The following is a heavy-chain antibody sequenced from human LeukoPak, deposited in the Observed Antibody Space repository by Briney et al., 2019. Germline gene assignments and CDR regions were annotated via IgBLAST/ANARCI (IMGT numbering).Heavy chain of an antibody. D-gene: IGHD1-26*01. Sequence: SETLSLTCTVSGGSISSSSYYWGWIRQPPGKGLEWIGSIYYSGSTYYNPSLKSRVTIPVDTSKNQFSLKLSSVTAADTAVYYCARETARGSYSSLYYFDYWGQGTLVTVSS. CDR3: ARETARGSYSSLYYFDY. CDR2: IYYSGST. J-gene: IGHJ4*02. CDR1: GGSISSSSYY. V-gene: IGHV4-39*07.